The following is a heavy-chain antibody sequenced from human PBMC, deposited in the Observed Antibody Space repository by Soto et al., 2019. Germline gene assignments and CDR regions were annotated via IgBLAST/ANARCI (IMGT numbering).Heavy chain of an antibody. D-gene: IGHD3-10*01. Sequence: TGGSLILSCAVSGFNFSNYWMSWVRQAPGKGLECGANIKQDGSEKYYVDSVKGRFTISRDNAKNSLYLQMNSLRAEDTAVYYCARLPSGYWGQGTLVTAPQ. J-gene: IGHJ4*02. V-gene: IGHV3-7*01. CDR2: IKQDGSEK. CDR1: GFNFSNYW. CDR3: ARLPSGY.